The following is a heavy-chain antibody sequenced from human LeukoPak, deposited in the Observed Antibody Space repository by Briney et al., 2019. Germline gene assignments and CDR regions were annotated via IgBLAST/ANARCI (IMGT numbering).Heavy chain of an antibody. V-gene: IGHV4-39*01. J-gene: IGHJ6*02. D-gene: IGHD2-2*01. CDR2: IYYSGST. Sequence: SSETLSLTCTVSGGSISGSSYYWGWIRQPPGKGLEWIGSIYYSGSTYYNPSLKSRVTISVDTSKNQFSLNLSSVTAADTAVYFCARSFSSTTFMDVWGQGTTVTVSS. CDR1: GGSISGSSYY. CDR3: ARSFSSTTFMDV.